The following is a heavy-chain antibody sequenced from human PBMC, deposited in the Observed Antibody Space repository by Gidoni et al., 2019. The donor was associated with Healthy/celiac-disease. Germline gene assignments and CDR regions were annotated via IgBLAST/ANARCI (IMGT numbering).Heavy chain of an antibody. CDR3: AREYSSGWPLDYFDY. J-gene: IGHJ4*02. CDR2: ISGSGGST. V-gene: IGHV3-23*01. D-gene: IGHD6-19*01. CDR1: AFTFSSYS. Sequence: EVHLLVSGGGLVQPGGSLRLSCAASAFTFSSYSMSWIRQAPGKGLEWVSAISGSGGSTYYADSVKGRFTTSRDNNKNTLYLQMNSVRAEDTAVYYGAREYSSGWPLDYFDYWGQGTLVTVSS.